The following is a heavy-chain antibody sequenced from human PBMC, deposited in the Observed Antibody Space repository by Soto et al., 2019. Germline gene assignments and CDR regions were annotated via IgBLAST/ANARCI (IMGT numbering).Heavy chain of an antibody. D-gene: IGHD6-13*01. Sequence: QVQLQQWGAGLLKPSETLSLTCAVYGGSFSGYYWSWIRQPPGKGLEWIGEINHSGSTNYNPSLKSRVTISVDTSKHQFSLKLSSVTAADTAVYYCASMVGIAAAGTARYYYYGMDVWGQGTTVTVSS. CDR3: ASMVGIAAAGTARYYYYGMDV. CDR1: GGSFSGYY. CDR2: INHSGST. J-gene: IGHJ6*02. V-gene: IGHV4-34*01.